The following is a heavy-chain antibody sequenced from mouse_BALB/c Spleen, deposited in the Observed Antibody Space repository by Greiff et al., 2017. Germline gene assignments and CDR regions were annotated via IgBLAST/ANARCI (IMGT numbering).Heavy chain of an antibody. CDR1: GFTFSSYA. J-gene: IGHJ2*01. CDR3: ARAYYGSSPDD. V-gene: IGHV5-6-5*01. CDR2: ISSGGST. Sequence: EVQLVESGGGLVTPGGSLKLSCAASGFTFSSYAMSWVRQTPEKRLEWVASISSGGSTYYPDSVKGRFTISRDNARNILYLQMSSLRSEDTAMYYCARAYYGSSPDDWGQGTTLTVSS. D-gene: IGHD1-1*01.